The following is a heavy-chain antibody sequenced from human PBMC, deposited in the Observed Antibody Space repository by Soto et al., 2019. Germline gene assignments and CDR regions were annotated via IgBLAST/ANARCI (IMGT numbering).Heavy chain of an antibody. Sequence: AASVKVSCKASGGTFSSYAISWVRQAPGQGLEWMGGIIPIFGTANYAQKFQGRVTITADESTSTAYMELSSLRSEDTAVYYCARVRIYLYALDYWGQGTLVTVSS. CDR2: IIPIFGTA. D-gene: IGHD3-16*01. V-gene: IGHV1-69*13. CDR3: ARVRIYLYALDY. J-gene: IGHJ4*02. CDR1: GGTFSSYA.